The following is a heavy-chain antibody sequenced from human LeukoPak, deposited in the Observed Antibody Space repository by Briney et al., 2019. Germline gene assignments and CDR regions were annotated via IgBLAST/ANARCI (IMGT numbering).Heavy chain of an antibody. J-gene: IGHJ4*02. Sequence: PGGSLRLSCAASGFTFSSYSMNWVRQAPGKGLEWVSSISSSSSYIYYADSVKGRFTISRDNAKNSLYLQMNSLRAEDTAVYYCARDVITFGGVIGPNDYWGQGALVTVSS. D-gene: IGHD3-16*02. V-gene: IGHV3-21*01. CDR2: ISSSSSYI. CDR1: GFTFSSYS. CDR3: ARDVITFGGVIGPNDY.